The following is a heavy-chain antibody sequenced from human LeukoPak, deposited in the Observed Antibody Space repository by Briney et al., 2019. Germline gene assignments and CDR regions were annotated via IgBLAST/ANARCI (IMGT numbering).Heavy chain of an antibody. CDR2: ISWNSGSI. CDR1: GFTFDDYA. CDR3: AKGLTFRGYSYGSAFDV. Sequence: GGSLRLSCAASGFTFDDYAMHWVRQAPGKGLEWVSGISWNSGSIGYADSVKGRFTISRDNAKNSLYLQMNSLRAEDMALYYCAKGLTFRGYSYGSAFDVWGQGTMATVSS. V-gene: IGHV3-9*03. J-gene: IGHJ3*01. D-gene: IGHD5-18*01.